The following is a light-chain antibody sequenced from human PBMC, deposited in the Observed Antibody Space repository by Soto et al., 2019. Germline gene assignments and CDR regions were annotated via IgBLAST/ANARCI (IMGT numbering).Light chain of an antibody. Sequence: EMVLTQSPGTLSLSPGDSATLSCRASQSVRGGYVAWYQQRPGQPPRLLIYGASFRAAGIPARFTGGGSGTDFTLTISRLVPEDFVVYYCQQYGGSPKISFGQGTKLEI. V-gene: IGKV3-20*01. CDR2: GAS. J-gene: IGKJ2*01. CDR3: QQYGGSPKIS. CDR1: QSVRGGY.